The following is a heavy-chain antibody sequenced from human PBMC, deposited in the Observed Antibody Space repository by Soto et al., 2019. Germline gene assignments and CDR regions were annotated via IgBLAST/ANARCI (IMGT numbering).Heavy chain of an antibody. CDR3: ARDYSSSSSPYYYYYGMDV. CDR2: ISSSSSYI. J-gene: IGHJ6*02. CDR1: GFTFSSYS. Sequence: PGGSLRLSCAASGFTFSSYSMNWVRQAPGKGLEWVSSISSSSSYIYYADSVKGRFTISRDNAKNSLYLQMNGLRAEDTAVYYCARDYSSSSSPYYYYYGMDVWGQGTTVTVSS. D-gene: IGHD6-6*01. V-gene: IGHV3-21*01.